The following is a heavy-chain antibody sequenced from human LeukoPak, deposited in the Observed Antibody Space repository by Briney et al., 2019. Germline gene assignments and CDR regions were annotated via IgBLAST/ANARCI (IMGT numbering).Heavy chain of an antibody. CDR3: ARRAGAYSHPYDY. J-gene: IGHJ4*02. CDR2: IYSGST. D-gene: IGHD4/OR15-4a*01. Sequence: GGSLRLSCTVSGFTVTSNSMRWVRQAPGKGLEWVSFIYSGSTHYSDSVKGRFTISRDNSKNTLYLQMNSLRAEDTAVYYCARRAGAYSHPYDYWGQGTLVTVSS. CDR1: GFTVTSNS. V-gene: IGHV3-53*01.